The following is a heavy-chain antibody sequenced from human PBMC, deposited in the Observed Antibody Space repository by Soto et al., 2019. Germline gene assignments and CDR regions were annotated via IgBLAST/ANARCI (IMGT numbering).Heavy chain of an antibody. D-gene: IGHD3-10*01. CDR1: GGTFSSYT. V-gene: IGHV1-69*08. CDR3: AREEYYYGSGAFFDY. CDR2: IIPILGIA. J-gene: IGHJ4*02. Sequence: QVQLVQSGAEVKKPGSSVKVSCKASGGTFSSYTISWVRQAPGQGLEWMGRIIPILGIANYAQKFQGRVTITADKYTSTAYVELSSLRSEDTAVYYGAREEYYYGSGAFFDYWGQGTLVTVSS.